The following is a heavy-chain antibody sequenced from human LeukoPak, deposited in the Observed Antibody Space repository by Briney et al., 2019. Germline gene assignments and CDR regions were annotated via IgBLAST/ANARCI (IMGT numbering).Heavy chain of an antibody. CDR3: ARGRTLNDDFWSGYSHKWFDP. D-gene: IGHD3-3*01. J-gene: IGHJ5*02. CDR1: GGSFSAYY. Sequence: SQTLSLTCAVQGGSFSAYYWSWLRQPPGKGLEWIGEVSHSGSINYNPSLKSRLTISEDSSKNQVSLNLSSMTDADTAVYNCARGRTLNDDFWSGYSHKWFDPWGQGTLVTVSS. V-gene: IGHV4-34*01. CDR2: VSHSGSI.